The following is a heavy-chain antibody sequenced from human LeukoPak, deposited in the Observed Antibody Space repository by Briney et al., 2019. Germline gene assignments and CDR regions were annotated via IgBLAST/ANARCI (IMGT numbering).Heavy chain of an antibody. J-gene: IGHJ4*02. CDR3: ASWDTVRSILDY. V-gene: IGHV4-34*01. Sequence: SETLSLTCAVYGGSFSGYYWSWIRQPPGKGLEWIGEINHSGSTYYNPSLESRVTISVDTSKNQFSLKLSSVTAADTAVYYCASWDTVRSILDYWGQGTLVTVSS. D-gene: IGHD3-10*01. CDR2: INHSGST. CDR1: GGSFSGYY.